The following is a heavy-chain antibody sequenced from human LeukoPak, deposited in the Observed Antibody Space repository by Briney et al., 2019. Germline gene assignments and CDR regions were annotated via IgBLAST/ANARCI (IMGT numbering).Heavy chain of an antibody. CDR2: ISSSSSYI. CDR1: GFTFSSYS. D-gene: IGHD6-13*01. Sequence: PGGSLGLSCAASGFTFSSYSMNWVRQAPGKGLEWVSSISSSSSYIYYADSVKGRFTISRDNAKNSLYLQMNSLRAEDTAVYYCAGGVIAAAGIYDYWGQGTLVTVSS. CDR3: AGGVIAAAGIYDY. V-gene: IGHV3-21*01. J-gene: IGHJ4*02.